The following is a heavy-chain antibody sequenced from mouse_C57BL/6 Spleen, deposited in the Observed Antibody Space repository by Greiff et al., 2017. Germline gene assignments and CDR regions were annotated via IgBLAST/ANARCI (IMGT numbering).Heavy chain of an antibody. CDR1: GYSFTDYN. V-gene: IGHV1-39*01. D-gene: IGHD1-1*01. Sequence: EVQLQESGPELVKPGASVKISCKASGYSFTDYNMNWVKQSNGKSLEWIGVINPNYGTTSYNQKFKGKATLTVDQSSSTAYMQLNSLTSEDSAVYYCAWNYGSSYSAWFAYWGQGTLVTVSA. CDR3: AWNYGSSYSAWFAY. CDR2: INPNYGTT. J-gene: IGHJ3*01.